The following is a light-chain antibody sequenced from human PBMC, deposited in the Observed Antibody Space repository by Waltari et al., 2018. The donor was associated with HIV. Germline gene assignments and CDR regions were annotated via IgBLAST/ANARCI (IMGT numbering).Light chain of an antibody. CDR2: GTS. CDR3: QSYDSSLSVVV. J-gene: IGLJ2*01. V-gene: IGLV1-40*01. CDR1: SSNIGAGYD. Sequence: QSVLTQPPSVSGAPGQRVTISCTGSSSNIGAGYDVHWYQHLPGTAPKLPIYGTSNRPSGVPDRFSGSKSGTSASLAITGLQAEDESDYYCQSYDSSLSVVVFGGGTKLTVL.